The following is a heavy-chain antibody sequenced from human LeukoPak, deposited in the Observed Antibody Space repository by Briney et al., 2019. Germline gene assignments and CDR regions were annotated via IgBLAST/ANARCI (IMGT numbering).Heavy chain of an antibody. D-gene: IGHD1-26*01. J-gene: IGHJ4*02. CDR2: ITASGTAM. V-gene: IGHV3-48*02. CDR1: GFTFSSYS. Sequence: GGSLRLSCAASGFTFSSYSMNWVRQAPGKGLEWVSHITASGTAMLYADSVKGRFTISRDNAKNSLYLQMNSLRDEDTAVYYCASSGSYRFWGQGTLITVSS. CDR3: ASSGSYRF.